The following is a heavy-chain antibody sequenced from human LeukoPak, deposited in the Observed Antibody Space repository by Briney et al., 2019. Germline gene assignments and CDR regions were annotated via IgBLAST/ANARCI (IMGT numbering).Heavy chain of an antibody. CDR3: ARIFDS. CDR1: GGSVSTSDYY. Sequence: MPSETLSLTCTVSGGSVSTSDYYWGWIRQTPGKGLEWIGDIFHNGKTNYNPSLKGRVTISIDTSNNQFSLRLPSVTAADTAAYYCARIFDSWGQGTLVTVSS. CDR2: IFHNGKT. V-gene: IGHV4-39*07. J-gene: IGHJ4*02.